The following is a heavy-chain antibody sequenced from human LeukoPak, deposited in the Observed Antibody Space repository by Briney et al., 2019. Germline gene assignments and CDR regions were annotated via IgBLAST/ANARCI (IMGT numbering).Heavy chain of an antibody. CDR2: ISSSSSYI. V-gene: IGHV3-21*01. J-gene: IGHJ4*02. D-gene: IGHD6-19*01. CDR3: ASSPAVAGTG. CDR1: GFTFSSYS. Sequence: GRSLRLSCAASGFTFSSYSMNWVRQAPGKGLEWVSSISSSSSYIYYADSVKGRFTISRDNAKNSLYLQINSLRAEDTAVYYCASSPAVAGTGRGQGTLVTVSS.